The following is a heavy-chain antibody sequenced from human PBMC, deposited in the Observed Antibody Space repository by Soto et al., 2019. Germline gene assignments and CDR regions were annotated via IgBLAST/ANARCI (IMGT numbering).Heavy chain of an antibody. D-gene: IGHD3-3*01. CDR3: ARGRLEWLLLGYGVDV. Sequence: SETLSLTCAVYGGSFSDYYGTWIRQSPGKGLEWIGEINHSGITYHNPSLKSRVTISVDTSKNQFSLKLRSVTAADTAVYYCARGRLEWLLLGYGVDVWGQGTTVTVSS. CDR1: GGSFSDYY. CDR2: INHSGIT. V-gene: IGHV4-34*01. J-gene: IGHJ6*02.